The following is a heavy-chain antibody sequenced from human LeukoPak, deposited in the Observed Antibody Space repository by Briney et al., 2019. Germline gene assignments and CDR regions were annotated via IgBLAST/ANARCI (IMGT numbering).Heavy chain of an antibody. CDR3: AIPGDRGSGWYT. J-gene: IGHJ4*02. Sequence: ASVKVSCKASGYTFTSCDINWVRQATGQGLEWMGWMNPNSGNTGYAQKFQGRVTMTRNTSISTAYMELSSLRSEDTAVYYCAIPGDRGSGWYTWGQGTLVTVSS. D-gene: IGHD6-19*01. V-gene: IGHV1-8*01. CDR1: GYTFTSCD. CDR2: MNPNSGNT.